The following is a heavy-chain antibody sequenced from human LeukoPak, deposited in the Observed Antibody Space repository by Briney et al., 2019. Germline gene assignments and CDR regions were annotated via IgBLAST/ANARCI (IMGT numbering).Heavy chain of an antibody. V-gene: IGHV3-30*18. CDR2: ISYDGSNK. Sequence: PGGSLRLSCAASGFTFSSYGMHWVRQAPGKGLEWVAVISYDGSNKYYADSVKGRFTISRDNSKNTLYLQMNSLRAEDTAVYYCAKDGPGYYDSSGIGFDIWGQGTMVTVSS. J-gene: IGHJ3*02. CDR1: GFTFSSYG. D-gene: IGHD3-22*01. CDR3: AKDGPGYYDSSGIGFDI.